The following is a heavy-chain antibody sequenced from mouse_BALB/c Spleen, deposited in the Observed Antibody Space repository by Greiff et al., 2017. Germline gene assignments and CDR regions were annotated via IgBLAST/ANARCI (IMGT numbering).Heavy chain of an antibody. CDR2: ISSGGST. CDR1: GFTFSSYA. V-gene: IGHV5-6-5*01. J-gene: IGHJ4*01. D-gene: IGHD2-1*01. CDR3: ARREGNYAAMDY. Sequence: EVNVVESGGGLVKPGGSLKLSCAASGFTFSSYAMSWVRQTPEKRLEWVASISSGGSTYYPDSVKGRFTISRDNARNILYLQMSSLRSEDTAMYYCARREGNYAAMDYWGQGTSVTVSS.